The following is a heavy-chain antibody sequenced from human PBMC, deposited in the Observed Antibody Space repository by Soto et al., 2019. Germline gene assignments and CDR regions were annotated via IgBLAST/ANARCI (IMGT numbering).Heavy chain of an antibody. CDR3: ARAPTYYYGSGRPYYYYYYMDV. Sequence: SETLSLTCTVSGGSISSGGYYWSWIRQHPGKGLEWIGYIYYSGSTYYNPSLKSRVTISVDTSKNQFSLKLSSVTAADTAVYYCARAPTYYYGSGRPYYYYYYMDVWGKGTTVTVSS. D-gene: IGHD3-10*01. J-gene: IGHJ6*03. V-gene: IGHV4-31*03. CDR2: IYYSGST. CDR1: GGSISSGGYY.